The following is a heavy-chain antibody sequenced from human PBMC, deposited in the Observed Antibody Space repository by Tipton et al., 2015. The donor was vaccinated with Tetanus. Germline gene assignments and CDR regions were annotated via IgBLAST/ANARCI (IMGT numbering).Heavy chain of an antibody. D-gene: IGHD2-2*01. CDR1: GFTFNTYS. J-gene: IGHJ4*02. Sequence: SLRLSCAASGFTFNTYSMNWVRRAPGKGLEWVSVINGDSTSIYYADSVKGRFTISRDNSKNTLYLQMNSLRAEDAAVYYCNGGSTRAYFDYWGLGTLVTVSS. V-gene: IGHV3-21*04. CDR3: NGGSTRAYFDY. CDR2: INGDSTSI.